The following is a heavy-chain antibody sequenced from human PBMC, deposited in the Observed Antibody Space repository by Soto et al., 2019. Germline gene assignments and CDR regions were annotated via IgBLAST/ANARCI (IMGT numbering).Heavy chain of an antibody. D-gene: IGHD6-19*01. V-gene: IGHV3-30-3*01. CDR2: ISYDGSNK. CDR1: GFTFSSYA. J-gene: IGHJ4*02. CDR3: ARDYNSGSYVDY. Sequence: QVQLVESGGGVVQPGRSLRLSCAASGFTFSSYAMHWFRQAPGKGLEWVAVISYDGSNKYYADSVKGRFTISRDNSKNTLYLQMNSLRAEDTAVYYCARDYNSGSYVDYWGQGTLVTVSS.